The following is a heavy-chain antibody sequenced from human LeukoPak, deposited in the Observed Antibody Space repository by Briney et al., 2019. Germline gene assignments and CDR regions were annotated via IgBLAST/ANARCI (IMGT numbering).Heavy chain of an antibody. CDR1: GFTVSNNY. CDR2: IYSGDST. D-gene: IGHD6-25*01. Sequence: QSGGSLRLSCAASGFTVSNNYMSWVRQAPGKGLEWVSVIYSGDSTYYADSVKGRFTISRDNSKNMVYLQMNSLRTEDTAVYYCAREEPYSSGTFRYWGQGTLVTVSS. J-gene: IGHJ4*02. CDR3: AREEPYSSGTFRY. V-gene: IGHV3-53*01.